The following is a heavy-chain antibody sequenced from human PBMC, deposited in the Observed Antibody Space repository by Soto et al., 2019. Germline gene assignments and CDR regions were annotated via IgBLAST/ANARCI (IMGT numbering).Heavy chain of an antibody. CDR2: IIPIFGTA. CDR1: GGTFSSYA. D-gene: IGHD6-6*01. Sequence: QGQLMQSGAEVKKPGCSVKVSCKASGGTFSSYAISWVRQDPGPGLEWMGGIIPIFGTANYAQKLKVRVTITADESTSTDYMALSSLRSEDTAVYYCASDLSIAARPGNAHYGLDVWGQGTTVTVSS. J-gene: IGHJ6*02. CDR3: ASDLSIAARPGNAHYGLDV. V-gene: IGHV1-69*01.